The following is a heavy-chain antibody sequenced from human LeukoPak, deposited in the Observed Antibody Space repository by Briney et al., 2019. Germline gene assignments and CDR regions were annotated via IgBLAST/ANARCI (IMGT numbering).Heavy chain of an antibody. Sequence: QPGGSLRLSCAASGFTFSSYEMNWVRQAPGKGLEWVSYISSSGSLKYYADSVKGRFTISRDNSKNTLYLQMNSLRAEDTAVYYCAKGNRECLGSGGSCYSRGTLSSGLDYWGQGTLVTVSS. CDR1: GFTFSSYE. D-gene: IGHD2-15*01. CDR3: AKGNRECLGSGGSCYSRGTLSSGLDY. J-gene: IGHJ4*02. CDR2: ISSSGSLK. V-gene: IGHV3-48*03.